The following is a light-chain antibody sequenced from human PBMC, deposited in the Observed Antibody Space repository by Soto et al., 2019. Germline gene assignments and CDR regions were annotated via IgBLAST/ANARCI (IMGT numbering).Light chain of an antibody. CDR3: SSYTSSSTLVV. CDR1: SSDVGGYNY. Sequence: QSALTQPASVSGSPGQSITISCTGTSSDVGGYNYVSWYQQHPGKAPKLMIYAVSNRPSGVSNRFSGSKSGNTASPTISGLQAEDEADYYCSSYTSSSTLVVFGGGTKLTVL. V-gene: IGLV2-14*01. CDR2: AVS. J-gene: IGLJ2*01.